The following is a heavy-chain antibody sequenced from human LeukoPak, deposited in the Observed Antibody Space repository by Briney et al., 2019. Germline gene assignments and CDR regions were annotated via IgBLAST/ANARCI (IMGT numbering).Heavy chain of an antibody. CDR3: ARPMARGVIDALDI. D-gene: IGHD3-10*01. CDR2: IYYSGST. J-gene: IGHJ3*02. CDR1: GGSIRTYY. V-gene: IGHV4-59*08. Sequence: PSETLSLTCTVSGGSIRTYYWSWIRQPPGKGLEWIGHIYYSGSTNYNPSLKGRVTISLDTSKNQLSLKLSSVTAADTAVYYCARPMARGVIDALDIWGQGTMVTISS.